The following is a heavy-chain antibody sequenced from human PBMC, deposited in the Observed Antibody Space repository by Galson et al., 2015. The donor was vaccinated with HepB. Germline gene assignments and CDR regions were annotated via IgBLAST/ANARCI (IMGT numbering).Heavy chain of an antibody. CDR1: GFTFSSYS. Sequence: SLRLSCAASGFTFSSYSMNWVRQAPGKGLEWVSSISSSSSYIYYADSVKGRFTISRDNAKNSLYLQVNSLRAEDTAVYYCARALSSFPDGSGSYWFDYWGQGTLVTVSS. CDR3: ARALSSFPDGSGSYWFDY. D-gene: IGHD3-10*01. CDR2: ISSSSSYI. J-gene: IGHJ4*02. V-gene: IGHV3-21*01.